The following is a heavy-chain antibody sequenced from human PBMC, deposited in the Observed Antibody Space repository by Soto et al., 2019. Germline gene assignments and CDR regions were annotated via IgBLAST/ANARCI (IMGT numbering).Heavy chain of an antibody. CDR1: GGSISSAY. Sequence: SETLSLTCSVSGGSISSAYWSWIRQPPGKGLEWIAYIDYSGSTHPNPSLKGRVTMSLDTSKNQFSLKLSSVTASDTAVYFCAKHSGYYDFDSWGQGTRVTVSS. CDR3: AKHSGYYDFDS. J-gene: IGHJ4*02. CDR2: IDYSGST. D-gene: IGHD3-22*01. V-gene: IGHV4-59*08.